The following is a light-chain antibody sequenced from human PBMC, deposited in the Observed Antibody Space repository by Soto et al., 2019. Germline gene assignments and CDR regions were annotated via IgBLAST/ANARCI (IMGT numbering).Light chain of an antibody. V-gene: IGKV3-15*01. Sequence: EIVMTQSPASLSVSPGERATLSCRASQSVSSNLAWYQKKPGQPPRLVIYGATTRAAGIPARFSGSGSGTEFTLTISSLQSEDFAVYYCHQYNNWSPQTFGQGTKVEIK. CDR2: GAT. CDR1: QSVSSN. CDR3: HQYNNWSPQT. J-gene: IGKJ1*01.